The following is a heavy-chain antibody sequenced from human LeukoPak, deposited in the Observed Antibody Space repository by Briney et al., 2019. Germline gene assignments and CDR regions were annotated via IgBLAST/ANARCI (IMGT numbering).Heavy chain of an antibody. CDR3: AHSEENSGYDSPLFDY. J-gene: IGHJ4*02. Sequence: SGPALVKPTQTLTLTCTFSGFSLSTSGMCVSWIRQPPGKALEWLALIYWDDDKRYSPSLKSRLTITKDTSKNQVVLTMTNMDPVDTATYYCAHSEENSGYDSPLFDYWGQGTLVTVSS. D-gene: IGHD5-12*01. CDR2: IYWDDDK. CDR1: GFSLSTSGMC. V-gene: IGHV2-5*08.